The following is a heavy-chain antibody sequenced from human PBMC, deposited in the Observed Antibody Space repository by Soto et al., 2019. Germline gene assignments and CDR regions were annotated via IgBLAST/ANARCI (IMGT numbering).Heavy chain of an antibody. CDR1: GYTFTVYY. CDR2: INPKSGGT. D-gene: IGHD1-26*01. J-gene: IGHJ4*02. CDR3: ARDLAKGGGSAGFDY. V-gene: IGHV1-2*02. Sequence: ASVKVSCKASGYTFTVYYMHWVRQAPGQGLEWMGWINPKSGGTMYPQKFQGRVTMTWDTSISTTYMALTRLRSDDTAVYYCARDLAKGGGSAGFDYWGQGTLVTVSS.